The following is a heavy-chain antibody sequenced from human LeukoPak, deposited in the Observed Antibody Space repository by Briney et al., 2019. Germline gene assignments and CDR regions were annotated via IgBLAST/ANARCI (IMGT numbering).Heavy chain of an antibody. CDR2: ISYDGSNK. Sequence: GRSLRLSCAASGFTFSSYGMHWVRQAPGKGLEWVAVISYDGSNKYYADSVKGRFTISRDNPKNTLYLQMNSLRTEDTAVYYCAKDLLLGYSGYDWGEPYYYYYGMDVWGKGTTVTVSS. J-gene: IGHJ6*04. V-gene: IGHV3-30*18. CDR3: AKDLLLGYSGYDWGEPYYYYYGMDV. D-gene: IGHD5-12*01. CDR1: GFTFSSYG.